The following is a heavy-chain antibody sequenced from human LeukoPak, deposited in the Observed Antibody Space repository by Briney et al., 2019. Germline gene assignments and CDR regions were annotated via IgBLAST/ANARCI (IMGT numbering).Heavy chain of an antibody. V-gene: IGHV4-59*01. CDR1: GGSISSYY. CDR3: ARDDGVLPAATGVDP. CDR2: IYYSGST. Sequence: SETLSLTCTVSGGSISSYYWSWIRQPPGKGLEWIGYIYYSGSTNYNPSLKSRVTISVDTSKNQFSLKLSSVTAADTAVYYCARDDGVLPAATGVDPWGQGTLVTVSS. J-gene: IGHJ5*02. D-gene: IGHD2-2*01.